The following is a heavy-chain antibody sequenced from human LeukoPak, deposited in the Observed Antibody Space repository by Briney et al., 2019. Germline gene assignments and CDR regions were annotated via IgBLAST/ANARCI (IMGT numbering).Heavy chain of an antibody. V-gene: IGHV1-69*04. Sequence: ASVTVSCKASGGTFSSYAISWVRQAPGQGLEWMGRIIPILGIANYAQKFQGRVTITADKSTSTAYMELSSLRSEDTAVYYCAMATTVVTPFDYWGPGTLVTVSS. J-gene: IGHJ4*02. CDR2: IIPILGIA. CDR3: AMATTVVTPFDY. CDR1: GGTFSSYA. D-gene: IGHD4-17*01.